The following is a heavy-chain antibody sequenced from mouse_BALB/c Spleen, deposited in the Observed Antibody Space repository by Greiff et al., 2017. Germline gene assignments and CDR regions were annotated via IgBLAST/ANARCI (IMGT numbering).Heavy chain of an antibody. Sequence: VQLQQSGPGLVKPSQSLSLTCTVTGYSITSDYAWNWIRQFPGNKLEWMGYISYSGSTSYNPSLKSRISITRDTSKNQFFLQLNSVTTEDTATYYCAKLLRDYFDYWGQGTTLTVSS. CDR3: AKLLRDYFDY. D-gene: IGHD1-1*01. CDR2: ISYSGST. J-gene: IGHJ2*01. CDR1: GYSITSDYA. V-gene: IGHV3-2*02.